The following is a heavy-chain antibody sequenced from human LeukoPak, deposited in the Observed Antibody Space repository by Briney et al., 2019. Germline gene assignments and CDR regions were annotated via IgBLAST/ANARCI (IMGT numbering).Heavy chain of an antibody. CDR2: INPNSGGT. J-gene: IGHJ6*03. CDR1: GYTFTGNY. V-gene: IGHV1-2*02. D-gene: IGHD6-19*01. Sequence: ASVKVSCKASGYTFTGNYMHWVRQAPGQGLEWMGWINPNSGGTNYAQEFQDRVTMTRDTSISTAYMELSRLRSDDTAVYYCAREGQWLVHYYYYMDVWGKGTTVTVSS. CDR3: AREGQWLVHYYYYMDV.